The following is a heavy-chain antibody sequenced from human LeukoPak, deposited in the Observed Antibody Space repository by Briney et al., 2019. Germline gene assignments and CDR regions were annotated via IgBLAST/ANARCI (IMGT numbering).Heavy chain of an antibody. CDR3: ARGPGSGKYYSDY. V-gene: IGHV3-53*01. D-gene: IGHD3-10*01. Sequence: GGSLRLSCAASGFTISSNYMSWVRQAPGKGLEWVSLFYSGGSTYYADSMKGRFTISRDNSKNTLYLQMNSLRAEDTAVYYCARGPGSGKYYSDYWGQGTLVTVSS. CDR2: FYSGGST. CDR1: GFTISSNY. J-gene: IGHJ4*02.